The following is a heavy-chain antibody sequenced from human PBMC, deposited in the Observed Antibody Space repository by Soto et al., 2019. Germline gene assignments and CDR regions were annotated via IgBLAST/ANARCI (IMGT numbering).Heavy chain of an antibody. CDR1: GYSFTSYW. D-gene: IGHD4-17*01. J-gene: IGHJ5*02. CDR2: IYPGDSDT. Sequence: GESLKISCKGSGYSFTSYWIGWVRQMPGKGLEWMGIIYPGDSDTRYSPSFQGQVTISADKSISTAYLQWSSLKASDTAMYYCARSHGDYSSESYNWFDPWGQGTLVTVSS. CDR3: ARSHGDYSSESYNWFDP. V-gene: IGHV5-51*01.